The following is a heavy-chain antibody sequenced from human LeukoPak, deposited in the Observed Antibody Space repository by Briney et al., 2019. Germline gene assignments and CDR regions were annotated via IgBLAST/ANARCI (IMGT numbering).Heavy chain of an antibody. CDR2: INAGNGNT. Sequence: ASVKVSCKASGYTFTSYYMHWVRQAPGQRLEWMGWINAGNGNTKYSQKFQGRVTITRDTSASTAYMELSSLRSEDTAVYYCARAPPPAYDFWSGYLNWFDPWGQGTLVTVSS. V-gene: IGHV1-3*01. CDR3: ARAPPPAYDFWSGYLNWFDP. CDR1: GYTFTSYY. J-gene: IGHJ5*02. D-gene: IGHD3-3*01.